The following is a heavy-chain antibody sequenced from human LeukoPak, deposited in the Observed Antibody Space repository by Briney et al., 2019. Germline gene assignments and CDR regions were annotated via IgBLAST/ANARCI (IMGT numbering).Heavy chain of an antibody. D-gene: IGHD3-9*01. CDR2: IKQDGSEK. V-gene: IGHV3-7*01. J-gene: IGHJ2*01. CDR3: ARDFDWLPDLKLNWYFDL. Sequence: PGGSLRLSCAASGFTFSSYWMSWVRQAPGKGLEWVANIKQDGSEKYYVDSVKGRFTISRDNAKNSLYLQMNSLRAEDTAMYYCARDFDWLPDLKLNWYFDLWGRGTLVTVSS. CDR1: GFTFSSYW.